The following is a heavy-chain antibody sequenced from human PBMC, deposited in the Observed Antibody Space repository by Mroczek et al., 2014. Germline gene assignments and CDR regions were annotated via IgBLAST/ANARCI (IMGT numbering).Heavy chain of an antibody. CDR1: GFTFSNAW. CDR2: IKSKTDGGTT. CDR3: TTDPPHSIVVVIGPSGY. D-gene: IGHD3-22*01. V-gene: IGHV3-15*01. J-gene: IGHJ4*02. Sequence: EVQLVETGGGLVKPGGSLRLSCAASGFTFSNAWMSWVRQAPGKGLEWVGRIKSKTDGGTTDYAAPVKGRFTISRDDSKNTLYLQMNSLKTEDTAVYYCTTDPPHSIVVVIGPSGYWGQGTLVTVSS.